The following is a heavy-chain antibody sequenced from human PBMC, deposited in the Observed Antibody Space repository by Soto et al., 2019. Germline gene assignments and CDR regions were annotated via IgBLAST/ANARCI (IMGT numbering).Heavy chain of an antibody. Sequence: QVQLVQSVAEVKKPGSSVKVSCKASGGTFSSYAISWVRQAPGQELEWMGGIIPIFGTANYAQKFQGRVTITSDESTSTAYMELGSLRSEDTAVYYCAMTIAAAGYNWFDPWGEGTLVTVS. CDR1: GGTFSSYA. V-gene: IGHV1-69*01. J-gene: IGHJ5*02. CDR2: IIPIFGTA. CDR3: AMTIAAAGYNWFDP. D-gene: IGHD6-13*01.